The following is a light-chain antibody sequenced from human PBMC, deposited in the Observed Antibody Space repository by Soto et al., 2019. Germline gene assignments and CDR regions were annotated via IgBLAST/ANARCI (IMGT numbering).Light chain of an antibody. CDR2: VAS. CDR3: QQSFSTPQT. Sequence: DIQMTQSPSSLSASVGDSVTITCRARQSINIYLSWYQQKPGKAPKLLINVASTLQGGVPSRFSGSGSGTYFTRAISSLQPADSATYYCQQSFSTPQTFGGGTRVEIK. V-gene: IGKV1-39*01. J-gene: IGKJ4*01. CDR1: QSINIY.